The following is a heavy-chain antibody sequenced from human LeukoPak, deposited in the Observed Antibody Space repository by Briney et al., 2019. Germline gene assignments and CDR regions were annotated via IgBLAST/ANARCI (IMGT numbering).Heavy chain of an antibody. J-gene: IGHJ5*02. CDR1: GYTFTSYG. D-gene: IGHD1-26*01. Sequence: ASVKVSCKASGYTFTSYGISWVRQAPGQGREWMGWISAYNGNTNSAQKLQGRVTMTTDTSTSTAYMELRSLRSDDTAVYYCARDLVGATRVWFDPWGQGTLVTVSS. CDR2: ISAYNGNT. V-gene: IGHV1-18*01. CDR3: ARDLVGATRVWFDP.